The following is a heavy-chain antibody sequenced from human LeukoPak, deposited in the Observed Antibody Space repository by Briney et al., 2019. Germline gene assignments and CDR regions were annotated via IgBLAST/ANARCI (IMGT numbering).Heavy chain of an antibody. Sequence: GGSLRLSCAASGFTFSSYAMSWVRQAPGKGLEGVSAISGSGGSTYYADSVKGRFTISRDNSKNTLYLQMNSLRAEDTAAYYCAKVGYYDSSGYFDYWGQGTLVTVSS. D-gene: IGHD3-22*01. V-gene: IGHV3-23*01. CDR1: GFTFSSYA. CDR2: ISGSGGST. CDR3: AKVGYYDSSGYFDY. J-gene: IGHJ4*02.